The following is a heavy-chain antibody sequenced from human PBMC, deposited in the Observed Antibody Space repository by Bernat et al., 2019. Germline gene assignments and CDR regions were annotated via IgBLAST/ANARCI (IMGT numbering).Heavy chain of an antibody. CDR1: GGTFSSYA. Sequence: QVQRVQSGAEGKKPGSSVKVSCKASGGTFSSYAISWVRQAPGQGLEWMGGIIPIFGTANYAQKFQGSVTITADKSTSTAYMELSSLRSEDTAVYYCARGRLGSSSWRSYYYGMDVWGQGTPVTVSS. D-gene: IGHD6-13*01. CDR2: IIPIFGTA. V-gene: IGHV1-69*06. J-gene: IGHJ6*02. CDR3: ARGRLGSSSWRSYYYGMDV.